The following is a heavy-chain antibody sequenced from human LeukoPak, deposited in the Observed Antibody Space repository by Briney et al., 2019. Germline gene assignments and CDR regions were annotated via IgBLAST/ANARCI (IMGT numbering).Heavy chain of an antibody. J-gene: IGHJ4*02. CDR1: GESFSGYY. CDR2: INHSGST. V-gene: IGHV4-34*01. Sequence: SETLSLTCAVYGESFSGYYWSWIRQPPGKGLEWIGEINHSGSTNYNPSLKSRVTISVDTSKNQFSLKLSSVTAADTAVYYCARVRSTITIFGVVIGYFDYWGQGTLVTVSS. CDR3: ARVRSTITIFGVVIGYFDY. D-gene: IGHD3-3*01.